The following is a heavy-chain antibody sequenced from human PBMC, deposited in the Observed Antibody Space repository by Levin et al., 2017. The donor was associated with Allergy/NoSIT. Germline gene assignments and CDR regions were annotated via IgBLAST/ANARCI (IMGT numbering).Heavy chain of an antibody. CDR1: GFTFSDYY. D-gene: IGHD2-2*01. J-gene: IGHJ3*02. V-gene: IGHV3-11*05. CDR2: ISPDSSNT. Sequence: PGGSLRLSCAASGFTFSDYYMSWIRQAPGKGLEWVSYISPDSSNTKYAVSVKGRFTISRDNAKSSLYLQMNSLRTEDTAIYYCTRDLSRVVVVPPASDDAFDRWGQGTVVTVSS. CDR3: TRDLSRVVVVPPASDDAFDR.